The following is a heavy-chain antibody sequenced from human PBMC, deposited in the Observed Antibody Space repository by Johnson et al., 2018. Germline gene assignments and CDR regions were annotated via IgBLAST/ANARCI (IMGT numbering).Heavy chain of an antibody. V-gene: IGHV3-30*18. CDR1: GFTFDNFG. D-gene: IGHD1/OR15-1a*01. J-gene: IGHJ6*03. Sequence: QVQLVQSGGGVVQPGRSLRLSCAASGFTFDNFGMHWVRQAPGTGLEWLAVISYDGKNIYYADSVKGRFTLSRDNSKNTLYLQTHSLTAEDTAVYYCAKEPNNYYYYMDVWGKGTTVTVSS. CDR3: AKEPNNYYYYMDV. CDR2: ISYDGKNI.